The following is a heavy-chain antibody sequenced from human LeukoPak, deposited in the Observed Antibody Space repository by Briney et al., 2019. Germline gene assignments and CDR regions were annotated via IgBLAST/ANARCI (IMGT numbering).Heavy chain of an antibody. CDR3: ARVIYPAPHNYYYYYGMDV. D-gene: IGHD2-2*01. Sequence: GASVKVSCKASGGTFSSYAISWVRQAPGQGLEWMGRIIPILGIANYAQKFQGRVTITADKSTSTAYMELSSLRSEDTAVYYCARVIYPAPHNYYYYYGMDVWGQGTTVTVSS. V-gene: IGHV1-69*04. CDR1: GGTFSSYA. CDR2: IIPILGIA. J-gene: IGHJ6*02.